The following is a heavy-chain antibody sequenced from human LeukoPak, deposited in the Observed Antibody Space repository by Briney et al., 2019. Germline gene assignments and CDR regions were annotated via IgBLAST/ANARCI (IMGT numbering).Heavy chain of an antibody. J-gene: IGHJ4*02. CDR1: GVPVSDAY. CDR2: IKSDRDGGTA. V-gene: IGHV3-15*01. Sequence: GGSLRLSCAASGVPVSDAYMSWVRQAPGKGLEWIGRIKSDRDGGTADYATSLNGRFIISRKDSENTLYLEMNSLKIEDTAVYYCTTVRIWGQGTLVTVSS. D-gene: IGHD2-15*01. CDR3: TTVRI.